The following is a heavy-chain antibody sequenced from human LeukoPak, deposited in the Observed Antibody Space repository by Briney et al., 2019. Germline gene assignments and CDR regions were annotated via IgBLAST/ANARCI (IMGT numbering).Heavy chain of an antibody. J-gene: IGHJ5*02. CDR3: AKFATVTTPNWIDP. CDR2: INHSGST. V-gene: IGHV4-34*01. CDR1: GGSFSGYY. Sequence: PSETLSLTCAAYGGSFSGYYWSWIRQPPGKGLEWIGEINHSGSTNYNPSLKSRVTISVDTSKNQFSLKLSSVTAADTAVYYCAKFATVTTPNWIDPWGQGTLVTVSS. D-gene: IGHD4-17*01.